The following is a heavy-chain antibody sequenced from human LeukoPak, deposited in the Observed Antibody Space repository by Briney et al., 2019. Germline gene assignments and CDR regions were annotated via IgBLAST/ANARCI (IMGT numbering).Heavy chain of an antibody. CDR1: GGSISGYH. CDR2: IFYTGNA. V-gene: IGHV4-59*08. J-gene: IGHJ5*02. Sequence: ASETLSLTCTVTGGSISGYHWNWIRLSPGKGLEWIANIFYTGNADYNPSLESRVTISVDTSKNEIYLTLSAVTAADTAIYYCARKTYCSGGRCYGENWFDPWGQGTLVTVSS. D-gene: IGHD2-15*01. CDR3: ARKTYCSGGRCYGENWFDP.